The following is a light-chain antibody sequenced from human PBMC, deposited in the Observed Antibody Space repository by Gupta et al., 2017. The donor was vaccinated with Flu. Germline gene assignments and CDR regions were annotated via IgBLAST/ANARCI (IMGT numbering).Light chain of an antibody. V-gene: IGKV3-15*01. J-gene: IGKJ4*01. CDR3: QQKNNGHPKLT. CDR1: QSVRRN. CDR2: GAS. Sequence: TLSVSPGERANLSCMARQSVRRNLGWYKEKPGQAPKLLIYGASTRVKGIKAKFSGSGVGPELNLTISSRQLEDLEVYYCQQKNNGHPKLTFGGGTKVEIK.